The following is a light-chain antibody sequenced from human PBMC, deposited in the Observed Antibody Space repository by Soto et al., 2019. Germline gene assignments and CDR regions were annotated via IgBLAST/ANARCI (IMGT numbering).Light chain of an antibody. CDR3: RSYTSSTFYV. CDR1: SSDVGGYNY. V-gene: IGLV2-14*01. Sequence: QSVLTQPASVSGSPGQSITISCTGTSSDVGGYNYVSWYQQHPGKAPKLMIYDVSNRPSRVSNRSSGSKSGNTASLTISGLQAEYEAYYYCRSYTSSTFYVFGTGTKFTVL. CDR2: DVS. J-gene: IGLJ1*01.